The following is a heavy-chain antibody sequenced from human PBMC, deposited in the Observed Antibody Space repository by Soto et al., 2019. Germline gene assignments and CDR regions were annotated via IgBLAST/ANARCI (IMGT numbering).Heavy chain of an antibody. CDR1: GGSISTRSYY. J-gene: IGHJ5*02. CDR3: ARQRIWGQGDVPGNNWFDP. V-gene: IGHV4-39*01. D-gene: IGHD1-26*01. CDR2: VYYSGST. Sequence: QLQLQESGPGLVKPSETLSLTCTVSGGSISTRSYYWGWIRQPPGKGLEWIGSVYYSGSTYYNPSLKSRVTVSADTSKNDFYLKITSVTAADTAVYHCARQRIWGQGDVPGNNWFDPWGQGTLVTVSS.